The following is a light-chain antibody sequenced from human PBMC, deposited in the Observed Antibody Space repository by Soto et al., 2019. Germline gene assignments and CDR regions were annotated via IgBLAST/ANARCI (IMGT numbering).Light chain of an antibody. CDR3: QQYGGSPLT. J-gene: IGKJ4*01. Sequence: EIVLTQSPGTLSLSPGERATLSCRASQSVSSSYLSWFQQKPGQAPRLLIYGASSRATGIPDRFSGSGSGTYCTLTISRLEPEDFAVYYCQQYGGSPLTFGGGTKVEIK. CDR1: QSVSSSY. V-gene: IGKV3-20*01. CDR2: GAS.